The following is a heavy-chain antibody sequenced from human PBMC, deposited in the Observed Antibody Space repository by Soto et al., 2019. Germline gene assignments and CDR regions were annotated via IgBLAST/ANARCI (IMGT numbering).Heavy chain of an antibody. J-gene: IGHJ5*02. D-gene: IGHD3-3*02. Sequence: QAQLVQSGTEVKKPGASVKISCKASGYTFDRYYMHWVRQAPGQGLEWLGIINPSGGSTTYAEKFQGRLSMTRDTSTSTFYMELSSLRSEDTAVYYCARDFELRGTILGVVIWWIYNWSDTWGQGTLVSVSS. CDR1: GYTFDRYY. CDR2: INPSGGST. V-gene: IGHV1-46*02. CDR3: ARDFELRGTILGVVIWWIYNWSDT.